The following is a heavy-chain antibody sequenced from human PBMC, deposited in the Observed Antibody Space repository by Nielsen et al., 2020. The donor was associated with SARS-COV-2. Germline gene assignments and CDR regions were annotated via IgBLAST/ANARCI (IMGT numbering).Heavy chain of an antibody. CDR2: ISCDGSNK. D-gene: IGHD6-19*01. Sequence: GESLKISCAASGFTFSSYGMHWVRQAPGKGLEWVAVISCDGSNKYYADSVKGRFTISRDNSKNTLYLQMNSLRAEDTAVYYCAKSIAVAGLAFWGQGTTVTVSS. CDR3: AKSIAVAGLAF. J-gene: IGHJ6*02. CDR1: GFTFSSYG. V-gene: IGHV3-30*18.